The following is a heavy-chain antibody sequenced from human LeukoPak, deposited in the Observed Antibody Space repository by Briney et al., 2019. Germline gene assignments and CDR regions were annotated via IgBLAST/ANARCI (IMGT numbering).Heavy chain of an antibody. CDR1: GFTFSSYS. D-gene: IGHD5-12*01. CDR2: ISGSSSYI. V-gene: IGHV3-21*01. J-gene: IGHJ4*02. Sequence: GGSLRLSCAASGFTFSSYSMNWVRQAPGKGLEWVSSISGSSSYIYYADSVKGRFTISRDNAKNSLYLQMNSLRAEDTAVYYCARVDIVATIAPDCWGQGTLVTVSS. CDR3: ARVDIVATIAPDC.